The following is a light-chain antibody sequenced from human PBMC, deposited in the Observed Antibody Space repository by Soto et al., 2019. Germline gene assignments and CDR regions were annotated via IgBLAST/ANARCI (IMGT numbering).Light chain of an antibody. J-gene: IGKJ2*01. CDR3: MQTLQTPYT. CDR2: LGS. Sequence: DIVMTQSPLSLPVTPGEPASISCRSSQSLLYGAGYMYVDWYLQKPGQPPQLLIFLGSNRGSGVPDRFSGSVSGTDCTLKISRVETEDVGVYYCMQTLQTPYTFGQGTKLEIK. V-gene: IGKV2-28*01. CDR1: QSLLYGAGYMY.